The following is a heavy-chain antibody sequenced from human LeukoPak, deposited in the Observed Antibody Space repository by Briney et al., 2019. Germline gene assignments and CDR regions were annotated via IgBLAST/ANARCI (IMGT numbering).Heavy chain of an antibody. V-gene: IGHV3-7*05. CDR1: EFTFSNYW. J-gene: IGHJ4*02. CDR2: IKYDGSEK. CDR3: ARDDGGETNWGIIDY. Sequence: GESLRLSCAAPEFTFSNYWMTWVRQAPGKGLEWVATIKYDGSEKYYADSVKGRFTVSRDNAKNSLFLQMSSLRVEDTAVFYCARDDGGETNWGIIDYWGQGTVVNVFS. D-gene: IGHD7-27*01.